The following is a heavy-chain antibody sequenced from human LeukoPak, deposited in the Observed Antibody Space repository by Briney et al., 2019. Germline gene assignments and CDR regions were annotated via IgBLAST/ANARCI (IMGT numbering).Heavy chain of an antibody. CDR1: GYTFTNYG. D-gene: IGHD4-17*01. V-gene: IGHV1-18*01. J-gene: IGHJ4*02. CDR2: ISAYNGNT. Sequence: ASVKVSCKASGYTFTNYGISWVRQAPGQGLEWMGWISAYNGNTNYAQKLQGRVTMTTDTSTTTAYMELRSLRSDDTAVYYCAVHDYGDYGASSVWGQGTLVTVSS. CDR3: AVHDYGDYGASSV.